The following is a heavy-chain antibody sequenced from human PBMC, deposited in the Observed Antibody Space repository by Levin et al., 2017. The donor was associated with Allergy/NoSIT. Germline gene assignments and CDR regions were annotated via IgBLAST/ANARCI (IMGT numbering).Heavy chain of an antibody. Sequence: ASETLSLTCAVSGGSISSGGYSWSWIRQPPGKGLEWIGNIYLSGITNDNPSLKSRVTMSVDRSKNQFSLKLSYVTAADTAVYYCARVAGYSYGYYFDYWGPGTLVTVSS. J-gene: IGHJ4*02. CDR1: GGSISSGGYS. CDR2: IYLSGIT. V-gene: IGHV4-30-2*01. CDR3: ARVAGYSYGYYFDY. D-gene: IGHD5-18*01.